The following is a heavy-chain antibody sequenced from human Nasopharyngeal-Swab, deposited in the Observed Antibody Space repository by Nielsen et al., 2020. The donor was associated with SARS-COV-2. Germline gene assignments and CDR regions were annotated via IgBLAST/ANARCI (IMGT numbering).Heavy chain of an antibody. J-gene: IGHJ4*01. Sequence: RQPPGKGLEWIGEVHHSGSTHYNPSLKSQVVISADKSNQFSLRMNSVTAADTALYYCARSLVGCSSHTCALMNWGHGTLVTVSS. D-gene: IGHD2-2*01. CDR2: VHHSGST. V-gene: IGHV4-4*02. CDR3: ARSLVGCSSHTCALMN.